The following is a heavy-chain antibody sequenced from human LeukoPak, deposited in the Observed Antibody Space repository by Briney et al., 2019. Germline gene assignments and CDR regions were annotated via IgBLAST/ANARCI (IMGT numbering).Heavy chain of an antibody. CDR3: ARGGAVAGLY. CDR1: GFTFSSYE. D-gene: IGHD6-19*01. Sequence: GGSLRLSCAVSGFTFSSYEMNWVRQAPGKGPEWVSYISSSGNTVYYPDSVKGRFTISRDNAKNSLYLQMNSLRGEDTAVYYCARGGAVAGLYWGQGTLVTVSS. J-gene: IGHJ4*02. V-gene: IGHV3-48*03. CDR2: ISSSGNTV.